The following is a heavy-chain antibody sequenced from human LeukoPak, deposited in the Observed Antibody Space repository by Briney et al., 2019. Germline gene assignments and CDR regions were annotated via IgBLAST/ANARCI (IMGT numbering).Heavy chain of an antibody. D-gene: IGHD6-19*01. CDR1: GFTFDDYA. V-gene: IGHV3-74*01. CDR2: INSDGINT. Sequence: GGSLSLSCAASGFTFDDYAMHWVRQAPGKGLVWVSRINSDGINTSYADSVKGRFTISRDNSKNTLYLQMNSLRAEDTAVYFCARILSSAWGELGYWGQGTLVTVSS. CDR3: ARILSSAWGELGY. J-gene: IGHJ4*02.